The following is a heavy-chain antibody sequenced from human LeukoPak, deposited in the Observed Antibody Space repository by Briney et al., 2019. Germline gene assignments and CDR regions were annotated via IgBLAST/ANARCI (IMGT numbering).Heavy chain of an antibody. J-gene: IGHJ4*02. V-gene: IGHV4-34*01. D-gene: IGHD3-10*01. CDR1: GGSFSGYY. CDR3: ARGAGGSMVRGVIIWFDY. CDR2: INHSGST. Sequence: PSETLSLTCAVYGGSFSGYYWSWIRQPPGKGLEWIGEINHSGSTKYNPSLKSRVTISVDTSKIQFSLKLSSVTAADTAVYYCARGAGGSMVRGVIIWFDYWGQGTLVTVSS.